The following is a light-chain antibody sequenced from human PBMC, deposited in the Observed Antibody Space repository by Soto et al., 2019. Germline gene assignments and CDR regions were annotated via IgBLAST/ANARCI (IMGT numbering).Light chain of an antibody. CDR1: QSVSSY. CDR3: QQRSNWLT. V-gene: IGKV3-11*01. Sequence: EIVLTQSPATLSLSPGERATLSCRASQSVSSYVAWYQQKPGQTPRLLIYDASNSTTGIPARFSGSGSGTDFTLTISSLEPEDFAVYYCQQRSNWLTFGGGTKVEIK. CDR2: DAS. J-gene: IGKJ4*01.